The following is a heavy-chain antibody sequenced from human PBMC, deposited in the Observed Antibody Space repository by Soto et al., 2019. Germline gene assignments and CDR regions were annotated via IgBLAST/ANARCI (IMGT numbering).Heavy chain of an antibody. CDR3: AKSDSYVNWFDP. CDR1: GGTFSSYA. Sequence: GASVKVSCKASGGTFSSYAISWVRQAPGQGLEWMGGIIPIFGTANYAQKFQGRVTITADESTSTAYMELSSLISEDTAEYYCAKSDSYVNWFDPWGQGTLVTVSS. CDR2: IIPIFGTA. D-gene: IGHD5-18*01. V-gene: IGHV1-69*13. J-gene: IGHJ5*02.